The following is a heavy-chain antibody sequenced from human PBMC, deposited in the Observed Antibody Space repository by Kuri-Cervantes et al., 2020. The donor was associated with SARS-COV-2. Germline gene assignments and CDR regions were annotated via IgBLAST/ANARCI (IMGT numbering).Heavy chain of an antibody. D-gene: IGHD3-10*01. Sequence: GGSLRLSCAASGITFSSHAMSWVRQAPGKGLEWVSAITDDGGSTYHADSVKGRFTISRDNSKTTLFLQMNSLRAEDTAVYHCVKGSAASRPYYFDSWGQGTLVTVSS. CDR3: VKGSAASRPYYFDS. CDR1: GITFSSHA. V-gene: IGHV3-23*01. CDR2: ITDDGGST. J-gene: IGHJ4*02.